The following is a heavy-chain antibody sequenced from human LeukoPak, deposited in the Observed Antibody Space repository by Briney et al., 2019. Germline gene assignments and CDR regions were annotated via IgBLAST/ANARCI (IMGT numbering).Heavy chain of an antibody. Sequence: PGRSLRLSCAASGFTFSSYAMHWVRQAPGKGLEWVAVISHDGSNKYYADSVKGRFTISRDNSKNTLYLQMNSLRAEDTAVYYCARDKEQWLVRAPFGYWGQGTLVTVSS. CDR1: GFTFSSYA. V-gene: IGHV3-30-3*01. CDR3: ARDKEQWLVRAPFGY. CDR2: ISHDGSNK. J-gene: IGHJ4*02. D-gene: IGHD6-19*01.